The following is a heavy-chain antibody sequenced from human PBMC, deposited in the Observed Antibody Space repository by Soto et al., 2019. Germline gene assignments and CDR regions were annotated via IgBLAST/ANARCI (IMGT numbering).Heavy chain of an antibody. J-gene: IGHJ4*02. CDR1: GGSVSSYY. Sequence: SETLSLTCPVSGGSVSSYYWSWIRQPPGKGLEWIGYIYYKGSTNYNPSLKSRVTISVDTSKNQFSLNLSSVTAADTAVYYCARGGDNWNYYFDYWGQGTLVTVSS. D-gene: IGHD1-7*01. CDR2: IYYKGST. V-gene: IGHV4-59*02. CDR3: ARGGDNWNYYFDY.